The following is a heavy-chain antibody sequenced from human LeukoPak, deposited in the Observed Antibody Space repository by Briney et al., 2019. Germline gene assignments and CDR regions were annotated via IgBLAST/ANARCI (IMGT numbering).Heavy chain of an antibody. J-gene: IGHJ5*02. D-gene: IGHD3-22*01. CDR1: GYTFTGYY. V-gene: IGHV1-2*02. Sequence: ASVKVSCKASGYTFTGYYMHWVRQAPGQGLEWMGWINPNSGGTNYAQKFQGRVTMTRDTSISTAYMELSRLRSDDTAVYYCARQYYYDSSGSPPFDPWGQGTLVTVSS. CDR3: ARQYYYDSSGSPPFDP. CDR2: INPNSGGT.